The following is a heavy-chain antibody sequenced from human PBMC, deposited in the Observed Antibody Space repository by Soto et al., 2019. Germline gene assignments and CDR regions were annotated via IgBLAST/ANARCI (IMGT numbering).Heavy chain of an antibody. Sequence: SETLSLTCTVSGGSISTYYLTWIRQPPGKGLECVGSVYYSGSINYNPSLKSRVTISVDMSKNQFSLKLSSVTAADTAVYYCARVSGSYYYGMDVWGQGTTVS. CDR1: GGSISTYY. CDR2: VYYSGSI. CDR3: ARVSGSYYYGMDV. D-gene: IGHD1-26*01. V-gene: IGHV4-59*08. J-gene: IGHJ6*02.